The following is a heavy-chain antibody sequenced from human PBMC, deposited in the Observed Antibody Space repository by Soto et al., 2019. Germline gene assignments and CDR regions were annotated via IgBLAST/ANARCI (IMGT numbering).Heavy chain of an antibody. J-gene: IGHJ6*03. D-gene: IGHD3-3*01. CDR2: ISSSGSTI. CDR3: ARDRRTIFGVVKVYYYYYMDV. CDR1: GFTFSDYY. V-gene: IGHV3-11*01. Sequence: GGSLRLSCAASGFTFSDYYMSWIRQAPGKGLEWVSYISSSGSTIYYADSVKGRFTISRDNAKNSLYLQMNSLRAEDTAVYYCARDRRTIFGVVKVYYYYYMDVWGKGTTVTVSS.